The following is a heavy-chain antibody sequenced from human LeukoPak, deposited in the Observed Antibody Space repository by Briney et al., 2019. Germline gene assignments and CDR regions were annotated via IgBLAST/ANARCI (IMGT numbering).Heavy chain of an antibody. V-gene: IGHV4-34*01. CDR3: ARDLITFGGVID. Sequence: PSETLSPTCAVYGGSLSGYYWSWIRQPPGKGLEWIGEINHSGSTNYNPSLKSRVTISVDTSKNQYSLKLSSVTAADTAVYYCARDLITFGGVIDWGQGTLVTVSS. D-gene: IGHD3-16*02. CDR1: GGSLSGYY. CDR2: INHSGST. J-gene: IGHJ4*02.